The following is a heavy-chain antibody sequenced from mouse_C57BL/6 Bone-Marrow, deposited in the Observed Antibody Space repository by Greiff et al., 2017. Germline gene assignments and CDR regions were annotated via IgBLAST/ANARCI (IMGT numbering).Heavy chain of an antibody. Sequence: VQLKESGGGLVKPGGSLKLSCAASGFTFSSYTMSWVRQTPEKRLEWVATISGGGGNTYYPDRVKGRFTISRDNAKNTLYLQMSSLRSEDTALYYCARQIYYYYGDYYAMDYWGQGTSVTVSS. J-gene: IGHJ4*01. CDR1: GFTFSSYT. D-gene: IGHD2-4*01. CDR3: ARQIYYYYGDYYAMDY. V-gene: IGHV5-9*01. CDR2: ISGGGGNT.